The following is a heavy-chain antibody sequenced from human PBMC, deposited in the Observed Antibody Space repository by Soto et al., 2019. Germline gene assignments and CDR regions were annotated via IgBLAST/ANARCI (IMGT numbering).Heavy chain of an antibody. Sequence: ASVKVSCKASGYTFTHYYIHWVRQAPGQGLEWMGIINPNGGSTTYAQKFRAGFTMTRDTSTSTVYMELSSLRSEDSAVYYCATSVNSAMAFDYWGQGTLVTVSS. J-gene: IGHJ4*02. CDR2: INPNGGST. V-gene: IGHV1-46*01. D-gene: IGHD5-18*01. CDR3: ATSVNSAMAFDY. CDR1: GYTFTHYY.